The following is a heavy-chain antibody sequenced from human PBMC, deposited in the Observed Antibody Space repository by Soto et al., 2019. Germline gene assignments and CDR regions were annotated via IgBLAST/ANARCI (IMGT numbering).Heavy chain of an antibody. CDR2: ISSSSSTI. J-gene: IGHJ5*02. Sequence: EVQLVESGGGLVQPGGSLRLSCAASGFTFSSYSMNWVRQAPGKGLEWVSYISSSSSTIYYADSVKGRFTISRDNAKNSLYLQMNSLRAEDTAVYYCARGADFWSGYYLWFDPWGQGTLVTVSS. V-gene: IGHV3-48*01. CDR3: ARGADFWSGYYLWFDP. CDR1: GFTFSSYS. D-gene: IGHD3-3*01.